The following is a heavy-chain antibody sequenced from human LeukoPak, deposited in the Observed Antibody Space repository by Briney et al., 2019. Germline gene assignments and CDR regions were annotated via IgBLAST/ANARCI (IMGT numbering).Heavy chain of an antibody. J-gene: IGHJ4*02. CDR1: GLTFRTYR. D-gene: IGHD3-10*01. Sequence: GGSLRLPCAASGLTFRTYRMHWVRHATGKGLVWVSRIFRDGSLTIYADSVQGSVKGRFTISRDNAKNTLYLQMNSLRVEDTAVYYCVRGRGPIEASFDYWGQGTLVTVSS. CDR2: IFRDGSLT. V-gene: IGHV3-74*01. CDR3: VRGRGPIEASFDY.